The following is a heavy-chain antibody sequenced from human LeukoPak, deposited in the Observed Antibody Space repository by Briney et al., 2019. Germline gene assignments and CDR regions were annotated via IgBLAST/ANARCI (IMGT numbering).Heavy chain of an antibody. CDR3: TRGTGDPRRAFDI. J-gene: IGHJ3*02. CDR2: IFDTVSI. D-gene: IGHD1-1*01. Sequence: SETLSLTCTVSGGSISTYYWSWIRQPPGKGLEWIGYIFDTVSIKYNPSLESRVTISVDTSKNQFSLKVTSVTAADTAVYYCTRGTGDPRRAFDIWGQGTMVTVSS. V-gene: IGHV4-59*01. CDR1: GGSISTYY.